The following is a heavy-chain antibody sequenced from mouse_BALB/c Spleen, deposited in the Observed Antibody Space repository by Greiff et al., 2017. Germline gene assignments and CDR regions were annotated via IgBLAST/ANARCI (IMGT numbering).Heavy chain of an antibody. Sequence: EVQLLQSGPELVKPGASVKISCKASGYSFTGYNMNWVKQSPGNSLEWIGNIDPYYGGTSYNQKFKGKATLTVDKSSSTAYMQLKSLTSEDSAVYYCARVLRYGISWGYAMDYWGQGTSVTVSS. J-gene: IGHJ4*01. CDR3: ARVLRYGISWGYAMDY. CDR1: GYSFTGYN. V-gene: IGHV1S135*01. CDR2: IDPYYGGT. D-gene: IGHD1-1*01.